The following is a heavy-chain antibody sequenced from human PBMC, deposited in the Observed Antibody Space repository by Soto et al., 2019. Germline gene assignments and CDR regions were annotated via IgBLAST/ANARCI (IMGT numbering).Heavy chain of an antibody. CDR3: ARDMYYDILTGYYGLANWFDP. CDR2: IYYSGST. CDR1: GGSISSGDYY. D-gene: IGHD3-9*01. V-gene: IGHV4-30-4*01. Sequence: SETLSLTCTVSGGSISSGDYYWSWIRQPPGKGLEWIGYIYYSGSTYYNPSLKSRVTISVDTSKNQFSLKLSSVTAADTAVYYCARDMYYDILTGYYGLANWFDPWGQGTLVTVPQ. J-gene: IGHJ5*02.